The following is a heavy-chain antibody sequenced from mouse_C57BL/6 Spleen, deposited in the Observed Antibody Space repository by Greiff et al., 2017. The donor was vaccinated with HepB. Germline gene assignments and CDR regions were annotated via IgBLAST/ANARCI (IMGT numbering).Heavy chain of an antibody. Sequence: QVQLQQPGAELVRPGTSVKLSCKASGYTFTSYWMHWVKQRPGQGLEWIGVIDPSDSYTNYNQKFKGKATLTVDTSSSTAYMQLSSLTSEDSAVYYCARSPTGTLDYWGQGTTLTVAS. J-gene: IGHJ2*01. CDR1: GYTFTSYW. CDR2: IDPSDSYT. CDR3: ARSPTGTLDY. V-gene: IGHV1-59*01. D-gene: IGHD4-1*02.